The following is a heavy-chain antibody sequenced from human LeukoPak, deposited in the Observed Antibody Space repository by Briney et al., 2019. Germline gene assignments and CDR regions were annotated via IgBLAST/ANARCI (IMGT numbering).Heavy chain of an antibody. V-gene: IGHV1-2*02. CDR3: ATDHCTRTNCYEDYYHGMDV. Sequence: ASLRVSCKASGYTFTGYYIHWMRQAPGHGLEWMGWVNPNNGVTEYAQEFQGRVTMTRDTSLSTAYMELSRLRSDDTAVYYCATDHCTRTNCYEDYYHGMDVWGQGTTVTVSS. D-gene: IGHD2-2*01. CDR1: GYTFTGYY. CDR2: VNPNNGVT. J-gene: IGHJ6*02.